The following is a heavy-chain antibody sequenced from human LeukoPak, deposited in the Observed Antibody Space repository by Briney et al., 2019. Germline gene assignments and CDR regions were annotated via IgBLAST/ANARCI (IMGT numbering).Heavy chain of an antibody. CDR1: GYTFTSYG. CDR2: ISAYNGNT. D-gene: IGHD3-16*01. Sequence: SVKVSCKASGYTFTSYGISWVRQAPGQGLEWMGWISAYNGNTNYAQKLQGRVTMTTDTSTSTAYMELRSLRSDDTAVYYCARVFYASGSSHFDYWGQGTLVTVSS. V-gene: IGHV1-18*01. CDR3: ARVFYASGSSHFDY. J-gene: IGHJ4*02.